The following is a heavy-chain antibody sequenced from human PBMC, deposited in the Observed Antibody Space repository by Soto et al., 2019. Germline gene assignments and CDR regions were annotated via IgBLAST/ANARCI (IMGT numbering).Heavy chain of an antibody. V-gene: IGHV4-34*01. CDR1: GGSFSGYY. CDR3: ARVMGYCSSTSCYRTYYYMDV. Sequence: SETPSLTCAVYGGSFSGYYWSWIRQPPGKGLEWIGEIYHSGGTNYNPSLKSRVTISVDTSKNQFSLKLSSVTAADTAVYYCARVMGYCSSTSCYRTYYYMDVWGKGTTVT. D-gene: IGHD2-2*01. CDR2: IYHSGGT. J-gene: IGHJ6*03.